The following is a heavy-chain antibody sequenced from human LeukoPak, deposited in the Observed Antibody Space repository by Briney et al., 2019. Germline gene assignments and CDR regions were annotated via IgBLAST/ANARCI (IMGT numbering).Heavy chain of an antibody. J-gene: IGHJ4*02. CDR2: VYYDGTT. CDR3: AREDYCSGGICYPMKFDY. V-gene: IGHV4-59*01. Sequence: PSETLSLTCTVSGGSISNYYWSWIRQPPGKGLEWIGFVYYDGTTNYSPSLKSRVTISVDTSKNQFSLNVSSVTAADTAVYYCAREDYCSGGICYPMKFDYWGQGTLATASS. D-gene: IGHD2-15*01. CDR1: GGSISNYY.